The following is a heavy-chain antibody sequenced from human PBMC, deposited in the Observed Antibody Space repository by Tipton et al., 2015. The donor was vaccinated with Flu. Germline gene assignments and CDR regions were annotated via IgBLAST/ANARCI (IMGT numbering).Heavy chain of an antibody. J-gene: IGHJ4*02. Sequence: TLSLTCTVSGGSISSSSYYWGWIRQPPGKGLEWIGSIYYSGSTYYNPSLKSRVTISVDTSKNQFSLKLSSVTAADTAVYYCATKEVSYCSGGSCYSYYLDYWGQGTLVTVSS. D-gene: IGHD2-15*01. CDR3: ATKEVSYCSGGSCYSYYLDY. CDR1: GGSISSSSYY. CDR2: IYYSGST. V-gene: IGHV4-39*01.